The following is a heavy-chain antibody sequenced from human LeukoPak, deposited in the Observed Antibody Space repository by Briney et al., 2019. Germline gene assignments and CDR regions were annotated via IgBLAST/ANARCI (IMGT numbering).Heavy chain of an antibody. CDR1: GGSISSSSYY. D-gene: IGHD1-26*01. V-gene: IGHV4-39*01. J-gene: IGHJ3*02. Sequence: PSETLSLTCTVSGGSISSSSYYWGWIRPPPGKGLEWIGSIYYSGSTYYNPSLKSQVTISVDTSKNQFSLKLSSVTAADTAVYYCARSMGQGGDAFNIWGQGTIVTVSS. CDR3: ARSMGQGGDAFNI. CDR2: IYYSGST.